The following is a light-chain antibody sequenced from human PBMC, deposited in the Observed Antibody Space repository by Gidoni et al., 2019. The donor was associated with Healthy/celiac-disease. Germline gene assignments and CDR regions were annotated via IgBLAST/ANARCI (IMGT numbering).Light chain of an antibody. CDR3: QQYNSYSPT. CDR2: DAS. V-gene: IGKV1-5*01. CDR1: QSISSW. Sequence: DIQMTQSPSTLSASVGDRVTITCRASQSISSWLAWYQQKPGKAPKLLIYDASSLASGVPSRFSGSGSGTEFTLTISSLQPDDFATYYYQQYNSYSPTFGQGTKVEIK. J-gene: IGKJ1*01.